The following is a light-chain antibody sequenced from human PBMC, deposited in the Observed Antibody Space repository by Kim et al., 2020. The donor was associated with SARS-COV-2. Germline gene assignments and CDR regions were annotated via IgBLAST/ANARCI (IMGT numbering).Light chain of an antibody. CDR3: QVWDSRRENRV. V-gene: IGLV3-21*04. Sequence: SYELTQPPSVSVAPGKTARITCGGNNIGSKSVNWYQQKPGQAPVLVIYYESDRPSGIPERFSGSNSGNTATLTISRVEAGDEADDYGQVWDSRRENRVFG. J-gene: IGLJ3*02. CDR2: YES. CDR1: NIGSKS.